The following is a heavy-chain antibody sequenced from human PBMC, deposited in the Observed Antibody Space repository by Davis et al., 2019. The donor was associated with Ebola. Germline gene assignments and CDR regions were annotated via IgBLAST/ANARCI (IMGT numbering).Heavy chain of an antibody. J-gene: IGHJ3*01. CDR2: VNTNSGTP. V-gene: IGHV7-4-1*02. Sequence: ASVKVSCKASGYTFTRHSMNWVRQAPGQGLEWMAWVNTNSGTPTHAPGFAGRFVFSLDTSVTTAYLEISSLKTEDTAIYYCARAVYGVNGFDLWGQGTMVTVSS. CDR1: GYTFTRHS. CDR3: ARAVYGVNGFDL. D-gene: IGHD2-8*01.